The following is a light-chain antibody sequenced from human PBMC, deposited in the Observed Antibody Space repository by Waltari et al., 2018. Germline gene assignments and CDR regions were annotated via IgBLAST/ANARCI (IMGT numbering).Light chain of an antibody. CDR1: SSNIGSNT. Sequence: QSVLTQPPSASGTPGQRVTISCSGSSSNIGSNTVNWYQQPPGTAPKLLIFSNNQRPSGVPDRFSGSQSGPSASLAISGLQSEDEADYYCAAWDDSLNGWVFGGGTKLTVL. J-gene: IGLJ3*02. V-gene: IGLV1-44*01. CDR2: SNN. CDR3: AAWDDSLNGWV.